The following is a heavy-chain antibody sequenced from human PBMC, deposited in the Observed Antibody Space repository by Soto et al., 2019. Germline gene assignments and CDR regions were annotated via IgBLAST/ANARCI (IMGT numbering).Heavy chain of an antibody. V-gene: IGHV4-34*01. Sequence: SETLSLTCAVYGGSFSGYYWSWIRQPPGKGLEWIGEINHSGSTNYNPSLKSRVTISVDTSKNQFSLKLSSVTAADTAVYYCASHLPLGYSSSWYNWFDPWGQGTLVTVSS. CDR3: ASHLPLGYSSSWYNWFDP. CDR1: GGSFSGYY. CDR2: INHSGST. D-gene: IGHD6-13*01. J-gene: IGHJ5*02.